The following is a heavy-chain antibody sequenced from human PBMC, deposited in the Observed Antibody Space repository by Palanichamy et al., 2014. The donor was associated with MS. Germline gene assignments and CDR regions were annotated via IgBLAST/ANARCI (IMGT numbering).Heavy chain of an antibody. V-gene: IGHV4-34*01. D-gene: IGHD6-13*01. CDR3: ARAGYSSSWYSGWFDP. Sequence: QVQLQQWGAGLLKSSETLSLTCAVFGGSVQCLLLELDPPAPRKGLEWIGEINHSGSTNYNPSLKSRVTISVDTSKNQFSLKLSSVTAADTAVYYCARAGYSSSWYSGWFDPWGQGTLVTVSS. CDR2: INHSGST. CDR1: GGSVQCLL. J-gene: IGHJ5*02.